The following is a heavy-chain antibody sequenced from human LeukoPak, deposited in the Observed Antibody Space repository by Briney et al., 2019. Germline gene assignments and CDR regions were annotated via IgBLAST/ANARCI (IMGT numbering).Heavy chain of an antibody. Sequence: PSETLSLTCTVSGGSIDSSSHYWGWIRQPPGKGLEWLGIIYYSGTTYYNPSLKSRLTISVDTSKNQFSLNLSSVTAADTAVYYCARQCSGRACLGYWGQGTLVTVSS. V-gene: IGHV4-39*01. J-gene: IGHJ4*02. CDR3: ARQCSGRACLGY. D-gene: IGHD6-19*01. CDR2: IYYSGTT. CDR1: GGSIDSSSHY.